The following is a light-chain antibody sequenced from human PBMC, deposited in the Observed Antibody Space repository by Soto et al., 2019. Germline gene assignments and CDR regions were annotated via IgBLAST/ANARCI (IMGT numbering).Light chain of an antibody. CDR1: QRITTY. V-gene: IGKV1-39*01. J-gene: IGKJ1*01. Sequence: DIQMTQSPSSLSASLGDRVTITCRASQRITTYLNWYQQKPGKAPEFLIYSASSLQSGVPSRFRSSGGCTDFTLTITSLQPEDIATYYSQQSYSPTWTLGQGTKLESK. CDR2: SAS. CDR3: QQSYSPTWT.